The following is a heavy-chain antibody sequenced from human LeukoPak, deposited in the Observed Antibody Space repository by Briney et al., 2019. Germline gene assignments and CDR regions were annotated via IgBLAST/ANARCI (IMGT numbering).Heavy chain of an antibody. CDR3: ARTFGSGRYPGDWFDP. CDR1: GFTFSSYA. Sequence: GGSLRLSCAASGFTFSSYAMSWVRQAPGKGLEWVSSSGDNTRYADSVKGRFTISRDNFKNTLDLQMNGLRVGDTAVYYCARTFGSGRYPGDWFDPWGQGTLVTVSS. D-gene: IGHD6-19*01. J-gene: IGHJ5*02. CDR2: SSGDNT. V-gene: IGHV3-23*01.